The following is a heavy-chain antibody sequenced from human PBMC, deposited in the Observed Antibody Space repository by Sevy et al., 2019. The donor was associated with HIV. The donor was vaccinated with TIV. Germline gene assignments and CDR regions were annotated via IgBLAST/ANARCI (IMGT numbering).Heavy chain of an antibody. D-gene: IGHD1-26*01. V-gene: IGHV4-59*08. J-gene: IGHJ4*02. CDR1: GGSITSLY. Sequence: SETLSLTCTVSGGSITSLYWNWIRQPPGKGLEWIANIYYKGHINYNPSLKSRVTLSLDTSKNQFSLGLSSVTAADTAMYYCAGENAWGRGYSWGQGTLVTVSS. CDR3: AGENAWGRGYS. CDR2: IYYKGHI.